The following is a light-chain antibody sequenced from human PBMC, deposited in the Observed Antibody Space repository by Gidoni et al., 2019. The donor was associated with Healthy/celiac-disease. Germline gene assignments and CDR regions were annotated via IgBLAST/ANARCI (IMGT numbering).Light chain of an antibody. CDR1: QSISSY. CDR2: AAS. J-gene: IGKJ1*01. CDR3: HQCYSTPLT. V-gene: IGKV1-39*01. Sequence: DVQMTLSPSSLSASVADRVTITCRASQSISSYLNLYQQKPGKAPKLLIYAASSLQSGVPSRFGGSGSGTDFTLTISILQPVDFATYFCHQCYSTPLTFGQGTEVEIK.